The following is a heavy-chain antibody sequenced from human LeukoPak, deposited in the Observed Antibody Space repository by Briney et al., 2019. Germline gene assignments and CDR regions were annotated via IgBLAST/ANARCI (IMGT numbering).Heavy chain of an antibody. CDR1: GFTFSDFW. J-gene: IGHJ3*02. D-gene: IGHD3-10*02. CDR3: ASILWLYYYGRGGAFDI. CDR2: IKKDGSEK. Sequence: GWSLRLSCAASGFTFSDFWMSWVRQAPGKGLDWVANIKKDGSEKYYVDSVEGRFTISRDNAKNSLYLQMSSLRAEDTAVYYCASILWLYYYGRGGAFDIWGQGTMVTVSS. V-gene: IGHV3-7*01.